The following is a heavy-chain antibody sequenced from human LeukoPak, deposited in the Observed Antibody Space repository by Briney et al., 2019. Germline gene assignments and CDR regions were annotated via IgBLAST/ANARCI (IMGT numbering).Heavy chain of an antibody. CDR1: GFTFSSYW. J-gene: IGHJ3*02. CDR2: ISSSSSYI. CDR3: ARDLDTYSGSYGWNAFDI. D-gene: IGHD1-26*01. V-gene: IGHV3-21*01. Sequence: PGGSLRLSCAASGFTFSSYWMSWVRQAPGKGLEWVSSISSSSSYIYYADSVKGRFTISRDNAKNSLYLQMNSLRAEDTAVYYCARDLDTYSGSYGWNAFDIWGQGTMVTVSS.